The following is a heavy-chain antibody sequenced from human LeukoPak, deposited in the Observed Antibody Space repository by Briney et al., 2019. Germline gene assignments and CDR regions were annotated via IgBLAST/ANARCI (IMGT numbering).Heavy chain of an antibody. CDR1: GGTFSSYA. V-gene: IGHV1-69*05. J-gene: IGHJ4*02. CDR3: ARDPLDYYDSSGYYYVY. D-gene: IGHD3-22*01. CDR2: IIPILGTA. Sequence: GSSVKVSCKASGGTFSSYAISWVRQAPGQGLEWMGGIIPILGTANYAQKFQGRVTITTDESTSTAYMELSSLRSEDTAVYYCARDPLDYYDSSGYYYVYWGQGTLVTVSS.